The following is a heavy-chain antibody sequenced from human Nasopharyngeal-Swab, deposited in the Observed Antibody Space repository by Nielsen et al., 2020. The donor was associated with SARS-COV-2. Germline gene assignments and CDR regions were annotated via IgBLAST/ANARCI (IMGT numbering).Heavy chain of an antibody. D-gene: IGHD3/OR15-3a*01. J-gene: IGHJ4*02. V-gene: IGHV4-34*01. CDR2: INHSGST. CDR1: GGSFSGYY. CDR3: AGKAVLDLRLDY. Sequence: SETLSLTCAVYGGSFSGYYWSWIRQPPGKGLEWIGEINHSGSTNYNPSLKSRVTISVDTSKNQFSLKLSSVTAADTAVYYCAGKAVLDLRLDYWGQGTLVTVSS.